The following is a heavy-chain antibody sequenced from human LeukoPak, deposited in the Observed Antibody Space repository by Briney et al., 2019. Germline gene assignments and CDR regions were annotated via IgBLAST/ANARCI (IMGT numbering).Heavy chain of an antibody. V-gene: IGHV3-23*01. J-gene: IGHJ3*02. CDR3: AKDKLCITMVRGAKQDAFDI. CDR2: ISDSGVTT. D-gene: IGHD3-10*01. Sequence: PGGSLRLSCAASGFTFNNKAMSWVRQAPGKGLEWVSAISDSGVTTYYADSVKGRFTISRDNSKNTLYLQMNSLRAEDTAVYYCAKDKLCITMVRGAKQDAFDIWGQGTMVTVSS. CDR1: GFTFNNKA.